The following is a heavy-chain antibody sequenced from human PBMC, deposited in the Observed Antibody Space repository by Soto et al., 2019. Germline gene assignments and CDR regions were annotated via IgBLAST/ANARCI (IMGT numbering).Heavy chain of an antibody. D-gene: IGHD5-12*01. CDR1: GFTFSNYA. J-gene: IGHJ4*02. CDR2: ISGSGTST. CDR3: AKERLRGSFDY. Sequence: EVQVLESGGGLVQPGGSLRLSCAASGFTFSNYAMTWVRQAPGKGLEWVSTISGSGTSTYYADSVEGRFTFSRDNSKNTLYLHMDSLRAEDTAIYYCAKERLRGSFDYWGQGTLVTVSS. V-gene: IGHV3-23*01.